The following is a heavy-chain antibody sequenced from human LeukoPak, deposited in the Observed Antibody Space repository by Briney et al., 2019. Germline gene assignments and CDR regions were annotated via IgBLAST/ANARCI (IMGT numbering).Heavy chain of an antibody. V-gene: IGHV1-18*01. J-gene: IGHJ4*02. CDR3: AXXXXXXXXXXXAPSGDFDY. CDR2: ISAYNGNT. Sequence: GASVKVSCKASGYTFTSYGISWVRQAPGQGLEWMGWISAYNGNTNYAQKLQGRVTMTTDTSTSTAYMELRSLRSDDTAVYYCAXXXXXXXXXXXAPSGDFDYWGQGTLVTVSS. D-gene: IGHD3-10*01. CDR1: GYTFTSYG.